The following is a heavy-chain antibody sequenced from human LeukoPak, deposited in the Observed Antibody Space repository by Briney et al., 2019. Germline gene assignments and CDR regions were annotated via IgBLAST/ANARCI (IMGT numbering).Heavy chain of an antibody. V-gene: IGHV4-39*01. Sequence: SETLSLTCTVSGGSISSSRYYWGWIRQPPGKGLEWIGSIYYSGSTYYNPSLKSRVTISVDTSKNQFSLKLSSVTAANTAVYYCARHGPYSSGWGDWGQGTLVTVSS. CDR2: IYYSGST. J-gene: IGHJ4*02. D-gene: IGHD6-19*01. CDR1: GGSISSSRYY. CDR3: ARHGPYSSGWGD.